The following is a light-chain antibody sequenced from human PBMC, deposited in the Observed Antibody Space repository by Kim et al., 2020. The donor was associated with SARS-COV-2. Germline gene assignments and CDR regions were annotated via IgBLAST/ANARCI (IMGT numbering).Light chain of an antibody. J-gene: IGKJ1*01. Sequence: SPGDRATLSCRASQSVSSYLAWYQQKPGPAPRLLIYDTSNRATGTPARFSGSGSGTDFTLTISTLEPEDFAVYYCQQRSNWPTWTFGQGTKVDIK. V-gene: IGKV3-11*01. CDR3: QQRSNWPTWT. CDR2: DTS. CDR1: QSVSSY.